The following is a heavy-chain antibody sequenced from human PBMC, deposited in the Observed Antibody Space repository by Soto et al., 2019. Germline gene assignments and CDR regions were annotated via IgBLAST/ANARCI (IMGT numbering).Heavy chain of an antibody. CDR3: ARDPAVGISAWYYFDH. CDR1: GFTFSSHN. Sequence: GGSLRLSCAASGFTFSSHNMNWVRQAPGKGLEWVSYISRSSDTVYYADSVRGRFTISRDNAKDSLYLQMNSLRDDDTAVYYCARDPAVGISAWYYFDHWGHGTLVTV. D-gene: IGHD3-16*01. CDR2: ISRSSDTV. J-gene: IGHJ4*01. V-gene: IGHV3-48*02.